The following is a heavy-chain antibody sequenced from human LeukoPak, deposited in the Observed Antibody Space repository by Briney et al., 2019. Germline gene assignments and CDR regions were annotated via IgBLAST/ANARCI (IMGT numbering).Heavy chain of an antibody. CDR2: IIPIFGTA. D-gene: IGHD6-19*01. CDR3: ARVGYSSGWYSAFDI. CDR1: GGTFSSYA. J-gene: IGHJ3*02. Sequence: GASVKVSCKASGGTFSSYAISWVRQAPGQGLEWMGGIIPIFGTANYAQKFQGRVTITADESTSTAYMELRSLRSDDTAVYYCARVGYSSGWYSAFDIWGQGTMVTVSS. V-gene: IGHV1-69*01.